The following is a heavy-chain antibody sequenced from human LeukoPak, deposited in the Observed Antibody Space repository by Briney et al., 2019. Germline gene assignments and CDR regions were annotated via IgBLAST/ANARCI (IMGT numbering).Heavy chain of an antibody. CDR3: AKDEEETTPFDY. CDR2: IRYDGSNK. D-gene: IGHD1-7*01. Sequence: GGSLRLSCAASGFTFSSYGMHWVRQAPGKGLEWVAFIRYDGSNKYYADSVKGRFTISRDNSKNTLYLQMNSLRAEDTAVYYCAKDEEETTPFDYWGQGTLVTVSS. J-gene: IGHJ4*02. CDR1: GFTFSSYG. V-gene: IGHV3-30*02.